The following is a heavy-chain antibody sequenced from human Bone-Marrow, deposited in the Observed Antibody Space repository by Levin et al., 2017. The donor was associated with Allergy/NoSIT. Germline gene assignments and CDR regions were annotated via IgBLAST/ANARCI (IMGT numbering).Heavy chain of an antibody. V-gene: IGHV1-18*01. D-gene: IGHD3/OR15-3a*01. CDR1: GFPFDKYA. Sequence: PWASVKVSCRSSGFPFDKYAISWVRQAPGQGLEWMGWVSADSGDTDYAQKFQGRVTMTTDTSTSTVYMELRSLRSDDTAIYYCARCFGPQPVRYYFYSLDVWGRGTAVIVSS. CDR2: VSADSGDT. CDR3: ARCFGPQPVRYYFYSLDV. J-gene: IGHJ6*02.